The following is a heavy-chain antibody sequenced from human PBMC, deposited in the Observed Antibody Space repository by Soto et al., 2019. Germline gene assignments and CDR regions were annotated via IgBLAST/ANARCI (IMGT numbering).Heavy chain of an antibody. CDR3: AKVGNSYEGDVYWYFDL. CDR1: GFTFSNYA. Sequence: EVQLLESGGALVQPGGSLRLSCAASGFTFSNYAMTWVRQAPGKGLEWVSAITGSGGYTNYVDSVKGRFTISRDNYKNTLYRQMNSLTAVDTVVYYWAKVGNSYEGDVYWYFDLWGRGTLVTVSS. J-gene: IGHJ2*01. CDR2: ITGSGGYT. V-gene: IGHV3-23*01. D-gene: IGHD3-22*01.